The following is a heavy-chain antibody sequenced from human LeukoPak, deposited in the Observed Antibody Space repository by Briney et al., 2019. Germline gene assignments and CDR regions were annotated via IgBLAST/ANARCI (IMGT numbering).Heavy chain of an antibody. J-gene: IGHJ4*02. CDR2: ISGSGEST. V-gene: IGHV3-23*01. CDR3: AKINGPILTGKLDC. CDR1: GSTFSNIA. D-gene: IGHD3-9*01. Sequence: GGSLRLTCAASGSTFSNIAMTWVRQAPGERLEWVSTISGSGESTYYADSLKGRFTISRDNSKNTVYLHMNSLRAEDTAVYYCAKINGPILTGKLDCWGQGTLVTVSS.